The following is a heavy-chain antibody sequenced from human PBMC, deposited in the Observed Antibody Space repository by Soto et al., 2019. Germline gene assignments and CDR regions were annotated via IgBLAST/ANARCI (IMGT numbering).Heavy chain of an antibody. Sequence: EVQLLESGGGLVQPGGSLRLSCAASGITFTRYAMSWVRQAPGKGLEWVSSISAGGGSTYYADSVKGRFTISRDTSANTLYLQMNSLSAQVTAAYLSAKRGEGNHYYAMDVWGQGTTVTVSS. V-gene: IGHV3-23*01. D-gene: IGHD3-16*01. J-gene: IGHJ6*02. CDR2: ISAGGGST. CDR3: AKRGEGNHYYAMDV. CDR1: GITFTRYA.